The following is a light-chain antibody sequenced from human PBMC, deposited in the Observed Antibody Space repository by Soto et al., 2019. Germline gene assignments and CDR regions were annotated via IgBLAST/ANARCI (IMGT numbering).Light chain of an antibody. CDR1: SSDVGGHNY. Sequence: QSVLTQPRSVSGSPGQSVTISCTGTSSDVGGHNYVSWYQHHPGKAPRLMIYDVTQRPAGVPYRFSGSKSDNTASLSISGLQAEDEADYYCCSYGGSYNLIFGGGTKLTVL. J-gene: IGLJ2*01. CDR3: CSYGGSYNLI. V-gene: IGLV2-11*01. CDR2: DVT.